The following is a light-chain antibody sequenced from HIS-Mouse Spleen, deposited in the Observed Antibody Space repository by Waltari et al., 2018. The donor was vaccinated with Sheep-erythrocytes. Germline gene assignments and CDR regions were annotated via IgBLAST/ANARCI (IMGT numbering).Light chain of an antibody. V-gene: IGKV1-39*01. CDR3: QQSYSTPPLT. Sequence: DIQMTQSPSSLSASVGDRVTITCQASQSISSYLNWYQQKPGKAPKLLIYAASSLQSGVPSRFIGSGSGTDFTLTISSLQPEDFATYYCQQSYSTPPLTFGGGTKVEIK. J-gene: IGKJ4*01. CDR2: AAS. CDR1: QSISSY.